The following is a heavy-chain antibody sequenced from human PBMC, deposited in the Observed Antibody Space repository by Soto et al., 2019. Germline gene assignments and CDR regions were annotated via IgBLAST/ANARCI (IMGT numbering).Heavy chain of an antibody. CDR2: IYYSGST. CDR3: ARGVGYCSGGSCYISDNYFDY. CDR1: GGSISSGGYY. V-gene: IGHV4-31*03. D-gene: IGHD2-15*01. J-gene: IGHJ4*02. Sequence: TLSLTCTVSGGSISSGGYYWSWIRQHPGKGLEWIGYIYYSGSTYYNPSLKSRVTISVDTSKNQFSLKLSSVTAADTAVYYCARGVGYCSGGSCYISDNYFDYWGQGTLVTVSS.